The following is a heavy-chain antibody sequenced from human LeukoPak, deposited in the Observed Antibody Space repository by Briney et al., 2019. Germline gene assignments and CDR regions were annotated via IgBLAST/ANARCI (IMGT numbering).Heavy chain of an antibody. D-gene: IGHD3-10*01. Sequence: GGSLRLSCAASGFTFSTYGMHWVHQAPGKGLEWVAVRSYDGDNKYYADSVKGRFTISRDNSKNTLYLQMNSLRAEDTAVYYCAKDWSITMVRGAILSVDYWGQGTLVTVSS. CDR3: AKDWSITMVRGAILSVDY. CDR1: GFTFSTYG. CDR2: RSYDGDNK. V-gene: IGHV3-30*18. J-gene: IGHJ4*02.